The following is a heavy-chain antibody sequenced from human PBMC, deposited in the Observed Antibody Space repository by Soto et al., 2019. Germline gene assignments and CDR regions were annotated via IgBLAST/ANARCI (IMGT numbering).Heavy chain of an antibody. Sequence: QVQLVQSGAEVKSPGASVKVSCKASGYTFTYYTMHWGRQAPGQSLEGMGWINAGIGNTKYSQKFPGRGTFTRDTSASTAYMELSSLSSEDTAVYYCARAEGVPAARIDYWGQGTLVTVSS. CDR3: ARAEGVPAARIDY. V-gene: IGHV1-3*01. D-gene: IGHD2-2*01. CDR2: INAGIGNT. J-gene: IGHJ4*02. CDR1: GYTFTYYT.